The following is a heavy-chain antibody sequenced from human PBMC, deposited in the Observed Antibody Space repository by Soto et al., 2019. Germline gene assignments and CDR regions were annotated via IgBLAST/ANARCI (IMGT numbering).Heavy chain of an antibody. CDR2: IYYSGST. CDR1: GGSISSSSYY. V-gene: IGHV4-39*01. CDR3: ARELKKLWFVSLDP. J-gene: IGHJ5*02. D-gene: IGHD3-10*01. Sequence: PSETLSLTCTVSGGSISSSSYYWGWIRQPPGKGLEWIGSIYYSGSTYYNPSLKSRVTISVDTSKNQFSLKLSSVTAADTAVYYCARELKKLWFVSLDPWGQGTLVTVSS.